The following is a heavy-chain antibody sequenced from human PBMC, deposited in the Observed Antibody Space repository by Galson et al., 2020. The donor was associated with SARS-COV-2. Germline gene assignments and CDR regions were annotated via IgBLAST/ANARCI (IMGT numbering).Heavy chain of an antibody. J-gene: IGHJ4*02. Sequence: GGSLRLSCAASGFTFSTYGMHWVRQAPGKGLEWVAVISSDGSNEYYEDSVKGRFTTSRDNSKNTLYLQMNSLRAEDTAVYYCAKDRIVSGSYLGIDYWGQGTRVTVSS. CDR1: GFTFSTYG. D-gene: IGHD3-10*01. CDR3: AKDRIVSGSYLGIDY. CDR2: ISSDGSNE. V-gene: IGHV3-30*18.